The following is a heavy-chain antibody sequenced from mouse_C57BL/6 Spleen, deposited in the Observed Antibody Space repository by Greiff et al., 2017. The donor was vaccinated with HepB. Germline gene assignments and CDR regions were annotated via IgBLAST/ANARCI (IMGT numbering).Heavy chain of an antibody. J-gene: IGHJ4*01. V-gene: IGHV1-76*01. CDR3: AREILDYYYGKDAMDY. Sequence: VQLQESGAELVRPGASVKLSCKASGYTFTDYYINWVKQRPGQGLEWIARIYPGSGNTYYNEKFKGKATLTAETSSSTAYMQLSSLTSEDSAVYFCAREILDYYYGKDAMDYWGQGTSVTVSS. CDR1: GYTFTDYY. CDR2: IYPGSGNT. D-gene: IGHD1-1*01.